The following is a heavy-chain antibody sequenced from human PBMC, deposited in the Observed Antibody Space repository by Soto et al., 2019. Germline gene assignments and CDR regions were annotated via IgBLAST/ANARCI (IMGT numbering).Heavy chain of an antibody. CDR2: ISYDGSNK. V-gene: IGHV3-30*03. Sequence: GGSLRLSCTDSGFSFSSYGMHWVRQAPGKGLEWVAVISYDGSNKYYADSVKGRFTISRDNSKNTLYLQMNSLRAEDTAVYYYARDYYDSSGYYPDSWGQGT. CDR1: GFSFSSYG. J-gene: IGHJ4*02. D-gene: IGHD3-22*01. CDR3: ARDYYDSSGYYPDS.